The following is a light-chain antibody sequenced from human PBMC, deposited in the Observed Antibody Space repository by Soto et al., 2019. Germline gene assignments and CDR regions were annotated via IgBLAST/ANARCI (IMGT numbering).Light chain of an antibody. CDR2: EVS. V-gene: IGLV2-14*01. CDR3: SSYTTSNTPLYV. J-gene: IGLJ1*01. CDR1: SSDTAGYNY. Sequence: QSVLTQPASVSGSPGQSITISCTGNSSDTAGYNYVSWYQQHPGKAPKLMIYEVSNRPSGGSNRFSGSQSGNTASLTIYGLQAEDEANYYCSSYTTSNTPLYVFGTGTKVTVL.